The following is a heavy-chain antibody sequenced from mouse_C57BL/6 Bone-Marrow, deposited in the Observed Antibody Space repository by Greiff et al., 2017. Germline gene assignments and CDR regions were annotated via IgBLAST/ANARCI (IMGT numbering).Heavy chain of an antibody. CDR3: ARWDGNYVGDY. CDR1: GYTFTSYW. V-gene: IGHV1-55*01. J-gene: IGHJ2*01. D-gene: IGHD2-1*01. Sequence: VQLQQPGAELVKPGASVKMSCKASGYTFTSYWLTWVKQRPGQGLEWIGDIYPGSGSTNYNEKFKSKATLTVDTSSSTAYMQLSSLTSEDSEFYDCARWDGNYVGDYWGQGTTLTVSS. CDR2: IYPGSGST.